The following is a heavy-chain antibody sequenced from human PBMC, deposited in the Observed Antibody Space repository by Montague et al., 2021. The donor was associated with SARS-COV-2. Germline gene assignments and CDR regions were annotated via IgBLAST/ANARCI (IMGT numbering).Heavy chain of an antibody. CDR3: ARGPRITMIVVVITDIWFDP. D-gene: IGHD3-22*01. CDR2: INHSGNT. CDR1: GGSFSGYY. V-gene: IGHV4-34*01. Sequence: SETLSLTCAVYGGSFSGYYWGWIRQPPGKGLEWIGEINHSGNTNYNPSLKSRVTISVDTSKNQFSLKLSSVTAADTAVYYCARGPRITMIVVVITDIWFDPWGQGTLVTVSS. J-gene: IGHJ5*02.